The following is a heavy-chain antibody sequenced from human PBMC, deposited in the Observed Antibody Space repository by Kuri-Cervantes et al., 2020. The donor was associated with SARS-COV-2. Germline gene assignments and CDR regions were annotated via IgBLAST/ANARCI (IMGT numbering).Heavy chain of an antibody. CDR3: AKVGSSSWSFNYYYYGMDV. D-gene: IGHD6-13*01. V-gene: IGHV3-30*07. CDR2: ISYDGSNE. Sequence: GGSLRLSCAASGFTFSSCAMHWVRLAPGKGLEWVAFISYDGSNEYYADSVRGRFTISRDNSKNTLYLQMNSLRAEDTAVYYCAKVGSSSWSFNYYYYGMDVWGQGTTVTVSS. CDR1: GFTFSSCA. J-gene: IGHJ6*02.